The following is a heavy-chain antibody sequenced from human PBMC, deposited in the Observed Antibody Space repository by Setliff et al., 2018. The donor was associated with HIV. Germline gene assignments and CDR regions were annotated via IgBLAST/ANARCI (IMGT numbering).Heavy chain of an antibody. CDR3: AIDPGADGYSSGYAFDI. V-gene: IGHV1-69*13. D-gene: IGHD2-21*01. CDR1: GGTFSTFG. CDR2: IIPIFGTA. J-gene: IGHJ3*02. Sequence: ASVKVSCKTSGGTFSTFGISWVRQAPGQGLEWMGGIIPIFGTANYAQNFQGRVTITADESTTTAYMELSSLRTEDTAVYYCAIDPGADGYSSGYAFDIWGQGTTVTVSS.